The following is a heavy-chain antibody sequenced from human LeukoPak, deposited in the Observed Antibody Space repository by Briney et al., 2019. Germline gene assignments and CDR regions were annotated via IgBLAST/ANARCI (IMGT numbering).Heavy chain of an antibody. Sequence: GGSLRLSCAVSGLIFRSYWMSWVRQAPGKGLEWVANVNQDGSEKYFVDSVKGRFTISRDNAKNSLHLQMNTLRAEDTAVYYCARERDGRFFDYWGQGTLVTVSS. D-gene: IGHD5-24*01. V-gene: IGHV3-7*01. CDR2: VNQDGSEK. CDR1: GLIFRSYW. J-gene: IGHJ4*02. CDR3: ARERDGRFFDY.